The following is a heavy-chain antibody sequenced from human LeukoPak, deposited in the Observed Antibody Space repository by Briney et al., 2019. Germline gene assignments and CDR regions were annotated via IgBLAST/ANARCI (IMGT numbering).Heavy chain of an antibody. CDR1: GFTFSSYW. D-gene: IGHD1-26*01. V-gene: IGHV3-7*03. Sequence: PGGSLRLSCAATGFTFSSYWMSWVRQAPGKGLEWVANIKQVGSEIYYVDSVKGRFTISRDNAKNSLYLQMNSLRAEDTALYYCAKDYGKLLYYFDYWGQGTLVTVSS. CDR3: AKDYGKLLYYFDY. CDR2: IKQVGSEI. J-gene: IGHJ4*02.